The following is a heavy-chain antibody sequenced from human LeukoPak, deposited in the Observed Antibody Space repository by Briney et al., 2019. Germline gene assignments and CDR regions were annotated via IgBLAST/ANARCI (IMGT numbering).Heavy chain of an antibody. CDR3: ARVEVSGAFDI. Sequence: PGRSLSLSRAASGFTYSRYSMHCVRDAPGRGLEYVSAISSNGENTHYANSVKGSFTIYRDNSKNTLYLQMLRLKAEDVAVYDCARVEVSGAFDIWGQGKMVTVSS. CDR1: GFTYSRYS. J-gene: IGHJ3*02. D-gene: IGHD1-1*01. CDR2: ISSNGENT. V-gene: IGHV3-64*01.